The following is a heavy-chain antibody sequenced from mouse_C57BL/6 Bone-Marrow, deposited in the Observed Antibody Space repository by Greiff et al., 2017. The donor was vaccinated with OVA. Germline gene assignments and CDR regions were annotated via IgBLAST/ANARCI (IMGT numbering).Heavy chain of an antibody. CDR3: ARAHYYGSQVHYFDY. J-gene: IGHJ2*01. CDR2: INYDGSST. V-gene: IGHV5-16*01. D-gene: IGHD1-1*01. CDR1: GFTFSDYY. Sequence: DVKLVESEGGLVQPGSSMKLSCTASGFTFSDYYMAWVRQVPEKGLEWVANINYDGSSTYYLDSLKSRFIISRDNAKNILYLQMSSLKSEDTATYYCARAHYYGSQVHYFDYWGQGTTLTVSS.